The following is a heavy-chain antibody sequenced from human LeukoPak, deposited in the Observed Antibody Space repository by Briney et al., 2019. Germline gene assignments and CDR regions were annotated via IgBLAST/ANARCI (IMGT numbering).Heavy chain of an antibody. Sequence: PGGSLRLSCAASGFTFSSYSMNWVRQAPGKGLEWVSSISSSSSYIHYADSVRGRFTISRDNAKNSLFLQMYYCARCTTGKTFGSLREIKKSREIDYWGQGTLVTVSS. V-gene: IGHV3-21*01. CDR1: GFTFSSYS. J-gene: IGHJ4*02. CDR2: ISSSSSYI. CDR3: SLREIKKSREIDY. D-gene: IGHD1-1*01.